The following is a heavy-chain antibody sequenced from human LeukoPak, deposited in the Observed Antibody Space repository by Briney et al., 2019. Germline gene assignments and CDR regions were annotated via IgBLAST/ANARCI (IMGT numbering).Heavy chain of an antibody. V-gene: IGHV3-30*04. Sequence: GGSLRLSCAASGFTFSSYAMHWVRQAPGKGLEWVAVISHDGSNKYYADSVKGRFTISRDNSKNTLYLQMNSLRAEDTAVYYCARRGLSYYDILTGCDYFDYWGQGTLVTVSS. CDR3: ARRGLSYYDILTGCDYFDY. J-gene: IGHJ4*02. CDR2: ISHDGSNK. D-gene: IGHD3-9*01. CDR1: GFTFSSYA.